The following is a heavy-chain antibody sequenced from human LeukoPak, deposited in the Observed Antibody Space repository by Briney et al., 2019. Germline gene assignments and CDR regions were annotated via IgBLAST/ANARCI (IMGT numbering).Heavy chain of an antibody. CDR1: GGTFSSYT. V-gene: IGHV1-69*02. Sequence: ASVKVSCKASGGTFSSYTISWVRQAPGQGLEWMGRIIPILGIANYAQKFQGRVTITADKSTSTAYMELSSLRCGDTAVYYCARTDGYNKPLDYWGQGTLVTVSS. CDR3: ARTDGYNKPLDY. D-gene: IGHD5-24*01. CDR2: IIPILGIA. J-gene: IGHJ4*02.